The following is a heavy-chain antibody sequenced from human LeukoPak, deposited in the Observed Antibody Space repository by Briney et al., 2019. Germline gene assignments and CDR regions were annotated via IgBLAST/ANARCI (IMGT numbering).Heavy chain of an antibody. CDR1: GFTFSSYW. D-gene: IGHD3-9*01. CDR2: IRSKAYGGTT. V-gene: IGHV3-49*04. CDR3: TADYDILTGYFFDY. Sequence: GGSLRLSCAASGFTFSSYWMSWVRQAPGKGLEWVGFIRSKAYGGTTEYAASVKGRFTISRDDSKSIAYLQMNSLKTEDTAVYYCTADYDILTGYFFDYWGQGTLVTVSS. J-gene: IGHJ4*02.